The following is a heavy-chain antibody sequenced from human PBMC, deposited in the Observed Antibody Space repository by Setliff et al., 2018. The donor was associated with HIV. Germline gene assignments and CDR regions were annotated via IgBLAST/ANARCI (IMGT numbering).Heavy chain of an antibody. J-gene: IGHJ3*02. D-gene: IGHD6-13*01. Sequence: SVKVSCKVSGGTFSSYAISWVRQAPGQGLEWMGGVIPIFGTANYAQKFQGRVTITTDESTSTAYMELSSLRSEDTAVYYCARGRQQLVHGAFDIWGQGTMVTVSS. CDR2: VIPIFGTA. CDR3: ARGRQQLVHGAFDI. CDR1: GGTFSSYA. V-gene: IGHV1-69*05.